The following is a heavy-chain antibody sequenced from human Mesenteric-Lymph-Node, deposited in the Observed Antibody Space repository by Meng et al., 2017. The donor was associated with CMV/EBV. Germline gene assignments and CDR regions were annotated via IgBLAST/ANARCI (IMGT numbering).Heavy chain of an antibody. D-gene: IGHD3-10*01. Sequence: SCKASGYAFTRYGLTWVRQAPGQGLEWMGQISGYNGNTIYAQKFQDRVTMTIDRSATTAHMDLRSLTSDDTAIYYCARVALGGYFDFWGQGTLVTVSS. CDR1: GYAFTRYG. V-gene: IGHV1-18*01. J-gene: IGHJ4*02. CDR3: ARVALGGYFDF. CDR2: ISGYNGNT.